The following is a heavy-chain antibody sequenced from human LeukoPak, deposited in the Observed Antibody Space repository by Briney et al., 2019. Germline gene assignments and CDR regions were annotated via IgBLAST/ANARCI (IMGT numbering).Heavy chain of an antibody. J-gene: IGHJ3*02. CDR2: INSDGSST. CDR1: GFTFSSYW. CDR3: ASDTAMVDAFDI. Sequence: GGSLRLSCAASGFTFSSYWMHWVRQAPGKGLVWVSRINSDGSSTSYADSVKGRFTISRDNAKNTLYLQMNSLRAEDTAVYYCASDTAMVDAFDIWGQGTMVTVSS. V-gene: IGHV3-74*01. D-gene: IGHD5-18*01.